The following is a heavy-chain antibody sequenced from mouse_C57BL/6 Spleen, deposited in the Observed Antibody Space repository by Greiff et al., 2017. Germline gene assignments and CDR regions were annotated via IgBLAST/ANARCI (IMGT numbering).Heavy chain of an antibody. D-gene: IGHD2-4*01. Sequence: QVQLQQSGAELVRPGTSVKVSCKASGYAFTNYLIEWVKQRTGQSLEWIGVINPGSGGTNYNEKFKGKATLTADKSSSTAYMQLSSLTSEDSAVYFCARDDYVPSWLAYWGQGTLVTVSA. J-gene: IGHJ3*01. CDR2: INPGSGGT. CDR3: ARDDYVPSWLAY. CDR1: GYAFTNYL. V-gene: IGHV1-54*01.